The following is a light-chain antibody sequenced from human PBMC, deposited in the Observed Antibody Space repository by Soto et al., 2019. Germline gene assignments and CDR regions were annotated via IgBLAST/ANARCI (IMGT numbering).Light chain of an antibody. CDR3: SSYTGTGSLYV. Sequence: QSALTQPASVSGSPGQSITISCTGTSSDDGGYNYVSWYQQHPGKPPKLMIYDVSNRPSGVSNRFSGSKSGNTASLPISGLQVEDEAYYYCSSYTGTGSLYVFGTGTKLTVL. CDR1: SSDDGGYNY. V-gene: IGLV2-14*01. J-gene: IGLJ1*01. CDR2: DVS.